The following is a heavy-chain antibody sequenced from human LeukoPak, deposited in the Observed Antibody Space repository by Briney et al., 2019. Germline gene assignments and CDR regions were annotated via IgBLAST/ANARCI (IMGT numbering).Heavy chain of an antibody. CDR1: VGFISNHY. CDR2: FYYSGSA. D-gene: IGHD6-6*01. J-gene: IGHJ4*02. CDR3: ARVFGDNVVRYFDY. Sequence: SETLSLTCTVSVGFISNHYWSWIRQPPGKGLEWVGYFYYSGSATYNPSLTSRVTISVDTSKKQFSLNLRSVTAADTAVYYCARVFGDNVVRYFDYWGQGTLVTVSS. V-gene: IGHV4-59*11.